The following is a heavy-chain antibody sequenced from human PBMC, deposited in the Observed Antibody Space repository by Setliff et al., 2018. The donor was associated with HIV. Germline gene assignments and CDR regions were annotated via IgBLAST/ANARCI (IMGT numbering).Heavy chain of an antibody. CDR1: RDSINGHW. CDR2: INHSGST. CDR3: NIYYYYYMDV. Sequence: SETLSLTCTVSRDSINGHWWSWIRQPPGKGLEWIGEINHSGSTNYNPSLKSRVTISVDTSKNQFSLKLSSVTAADTAVYYCNIYYYYYMDVWGKGTTVTVSS. J-gene: IGHJ6*03. V-gene: IGHV4-34*01.